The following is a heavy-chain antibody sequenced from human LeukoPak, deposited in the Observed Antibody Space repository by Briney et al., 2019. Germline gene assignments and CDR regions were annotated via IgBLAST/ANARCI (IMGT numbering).Heavy chain of an antibody. J-gene: IGHJ4*02. CDR2: VYNSERT. Sequence: SETLSLTCTVSGDSMKTYYWNWIRKPPGKGPEGPGYVYNSERTIYNPTLNRQIIISIDTSKNQFSLKLISVTPADTAVYYCARRSWYFDYWGQGTLVTVSS. V-gene: IGHV4-59*01. D-gene: IGHD2-15*01. CDR1: GDSMKTYY. CDR3: ARRSWYFDY.